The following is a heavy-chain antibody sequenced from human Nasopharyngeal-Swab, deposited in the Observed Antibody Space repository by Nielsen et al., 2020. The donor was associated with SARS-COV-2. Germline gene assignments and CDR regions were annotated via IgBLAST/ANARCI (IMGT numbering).Heavy chain of an antibody. Sequence: SVKVSCKASGFSITYRFLHWMRQAPGQAPEWMGWITPFNGSAKYAQKFQGRVSITRDGSRTTASLELSSLRPDDTAMYFCASGQCINGVCNPTDGLDVWGQGTSVTVSS. CDR3: ASGQCINGVCNPTDGLDV. CDR2: ITPFNGSA. J-gene: IGHJ6*02. V-gene: IGHV1-45*02. D-gene: IGHD2-8*01. CDR1: GFSITYRF.